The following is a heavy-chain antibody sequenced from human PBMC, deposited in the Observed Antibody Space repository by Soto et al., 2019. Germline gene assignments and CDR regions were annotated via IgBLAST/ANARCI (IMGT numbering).Heavy chain of an antibody. CDR3: ARGPPYYDMTAPYYYYYYMDV. CDR2: ISSNGGST. Sequence: EVQLVESGGGLVQPGGSLRLSCAASGFTFSSYAMQWVRQAPGKGLEYVSAISSNGGSTYYANSVKGRFTISRDNSKNTLYLQMGSLRAEDMAVYYCARGPPYYDMTAPYYYYYYMDVWGKGTTVTVSS. V-gene: IGHV3-64*01. D-gene: IGHD3-9*01. J-gene: IGHJ6*03. CDR1: GFTFSSYA.